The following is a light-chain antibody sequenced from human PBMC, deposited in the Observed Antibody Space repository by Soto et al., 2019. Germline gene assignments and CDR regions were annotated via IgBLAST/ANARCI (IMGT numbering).Light chain of an antibody. CDR1: QSISWW. CDR2: RAS. J-gene: IGKJ1*01. CDR3: QQYQTWT. Sequence: DIQMTQSPFTLSASVGDRVTITCRASQSISWWLAWYQQKPGKAPKLLIYRASSLESGVPSRFSGSGSGTEFTLTISGLQSDDSATYYCQQYQTWTFGQGTKVEIK. V-gene: IGKV1-5*03.